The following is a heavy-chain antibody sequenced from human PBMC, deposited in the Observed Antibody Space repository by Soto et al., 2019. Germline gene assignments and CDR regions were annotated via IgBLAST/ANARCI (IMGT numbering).Heavy chain of an antibody. V-gene: IGHV4-59*01. CDR2: NYYRGST. CDR1: GGSISNYY. Sequence: PSETLSLTCTVSGGSISNYYWSWIRQPPGKGLEWNRYNYYRGSTNYNPSIKSRVTISVDTSKNQYSQKLSSETAQDTAVYYCASYQSSWFGPWGQGTLVTVSS. J-gene: IGHJ5*02. CDR3: ASYQSSWFGP.